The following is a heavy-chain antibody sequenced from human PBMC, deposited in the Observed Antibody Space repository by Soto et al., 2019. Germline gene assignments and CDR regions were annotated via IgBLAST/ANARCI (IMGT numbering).Heavy chain of an antibody. J-gene: IGHJ3*02. CDR2: IYYSGST. CDR3: AREVGGNSGVSSAFDI. V-gene: IGHV4-31*03. Sequence: QVQLQESGPGLVKPSQTLSLTCTVSGGSISSGGYYWSWIRQHPGKGLEWIGYIYYSGSTYYNPSLKSRVTISVDTSKNQFSLKLSSVTAADTAAYYCAREVGGNSGVSSAFDIWGQGTMVTVSS. CDR1: GGSISSGGYY. D-gene: IGHD2-21*02.